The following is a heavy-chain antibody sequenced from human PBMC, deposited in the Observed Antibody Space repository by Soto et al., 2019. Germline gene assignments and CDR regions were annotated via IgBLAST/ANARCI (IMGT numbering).Heavy chain of an antibody. CDR2: ITASGEKL. CDR1: GFSLSSYA. D-gene: IGHD2-2*01. V-gene: IGHV3-23*01. CDR3: ARDCSSSSCSVWVY. Sequence: EVQLLESGGGLVQPGGSLRLSCAASGFSLSSYAMTWVRQAPGKGLEWVSGITASGEKLYYADSVKGRFTVSRDNSKNTLYLQMHSLRADDTAVYYCARDCSSSSCSVWVYWGQGTLVTVSS. J-gene: IGHJ4*02.